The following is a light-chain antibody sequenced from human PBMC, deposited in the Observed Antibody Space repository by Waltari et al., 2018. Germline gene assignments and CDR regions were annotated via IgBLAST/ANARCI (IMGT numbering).Light chain of an antibody. CDR1: QSVSSSY. V-gene: IGKV3-20*01. J-gene: IGKJ2*01. CDR2: GAS. Sequence: EIVLTQSPGTLSLSPGERATLSCRGSQSVSSSYLAWYQQKPGHAPSLLIYGASSRATGIPDMISGSGSGTDFTLTLSSLEPEDFAVYYCQQHGTSPFTFGQGTKVEIK. CDR3: QQHGTSPFT.